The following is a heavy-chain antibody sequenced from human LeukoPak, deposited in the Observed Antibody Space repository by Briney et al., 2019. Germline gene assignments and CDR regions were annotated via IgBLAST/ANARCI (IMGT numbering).Heavy chain of an antibody. CDR1: GGSISSSSYY. D-gene: IGHD3-16*01. CDR2: IYYSGST. J-gene: IGHJ4*02. Sequence: SETLSLTCTVSGGSISSSSYYWGWIRQPPGKGLEWIGSIYYSGSTYYNPSLKSRVTISVDTSKNQFSLKLSSVTAADTAGYYCATFLGDSRSFDYWGQGTLVTVSS. V-gene: IGHV4-39*01. CDR3: ATFLGDSRSFDY.